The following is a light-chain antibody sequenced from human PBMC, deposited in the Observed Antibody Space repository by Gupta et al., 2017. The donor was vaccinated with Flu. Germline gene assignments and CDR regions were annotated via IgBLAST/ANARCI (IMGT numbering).Light chain of an antibody. CDR3: QQRYFLGT. Sequence: EIVLTQSPATLSLSPGERATLFCRASRFVDINLAWYQQRPGQPPRLLIYDVCKSATGVPARFYGSADEKDFTLTSSGREHEDCAVYYWQQRYFLGTFGGGTKVEIK. CDR1: RFVDIN. CDR2: DVC. J-gene: IGKJ4*02. V-gene: IGKV3-11*01.